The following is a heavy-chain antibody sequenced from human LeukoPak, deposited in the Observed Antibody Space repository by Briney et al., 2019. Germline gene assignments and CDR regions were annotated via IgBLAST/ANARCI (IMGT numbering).Heavy chain of an antibody. Sequence: PGGSLRLSCTDSGFTFIHHWMGWVRQAPGRGLEWAAHTNPLASEKQYVGSVEGRFTVSRDNTRSSLYPQMDSLRVEDTAVYYCVRSAYRSITNWGQGVLVIVSS. CDR3: VRSAYRSITN. V-gene: IGHV3-7*01. J-gene: IGHJ4*02. D-gene: IGHD1-1*01. CDR2: TNPLASEK. CDR1: GFTFIHHW.